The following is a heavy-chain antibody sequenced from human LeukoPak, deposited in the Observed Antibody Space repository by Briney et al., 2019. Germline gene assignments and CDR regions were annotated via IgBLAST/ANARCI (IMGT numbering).Heavy chain of an antibody. CDR3: AREGRSGSYYVPDY. V-gene: IGHV3-74*01. J-gene: IGHJ4*02. CDR2: INSDGSST. CDR1: GFTFSSYW. D-gene: IGHD1-26*01. Sequence: GGSLRLSCAASGFTFSSYWMHWVRQAPGKGLVWVSRINSDGSSTIYADSVKGRFTISRDNAKNTLYLQMNSLRAEDTAVYYCAREGRSGSYYVPDYWGQGTLVTVSS.